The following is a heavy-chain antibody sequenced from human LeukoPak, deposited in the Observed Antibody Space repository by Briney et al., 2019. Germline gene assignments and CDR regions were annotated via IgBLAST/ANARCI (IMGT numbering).Heavy chain of an antibody. J-gene: IGHJ4*02. Sequence: GGSLRLSCAVSGLTFSSNYMSWVRQAPGKGLEWVSAIYSGGSTFYSDSVKGRFTISRDNSKNTLYLQMNSLRAEDTAVYYCARDPYISGSSYFDYRGQGTLGTVSA. V-gene: IGHV3-53*01. CDR2: IYSGGST. CDR3: ARDPYISGSSYFDY. D-gene: IGHD3-10*01. CDR1: GLTFSSNY.